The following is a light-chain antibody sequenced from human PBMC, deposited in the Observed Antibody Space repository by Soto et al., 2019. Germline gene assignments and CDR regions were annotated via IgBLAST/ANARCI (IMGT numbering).Light chain of an antibody. CDR1: QSISSW. CDR2: KAT. V-gene: IGKV1-5*03. Sequence: DIQMTQSPSTLSASVGDRVTITCRASQSISSWLAWYQQKPGKAPKILIYKATSLESGVASRFSGSGSGKEFTHSISSHQPDDYATGDGQHCTSSSGFTFGPGKKVDIK. J-gene: IGKJ3*01. CDR3: QHCTSSSGFT.